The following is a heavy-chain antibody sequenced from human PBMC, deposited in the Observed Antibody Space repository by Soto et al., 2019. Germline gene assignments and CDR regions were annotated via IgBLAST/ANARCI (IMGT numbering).Heavy chain of an antibody. J-gene: IGHJ4*02. CDR2: ITAYNFDT. CDR1: GYTFTSYG. Sequence: QVQLVQSGAEVKKPGASVKVSCKVSGYTFTSYGINWVRQAPGQGLEWMGWITAYNFDTNYSQKFQGRVTMTIDTSTSTAYMELRSLTSDDTAVYYCASGFYGAGSYYSLDYWGRGTRVTVSS. D-gene: IGHD3-10*01. CDR3: ASGFYGAGSYYSLDY. V-gene: IGHV1-18*01.